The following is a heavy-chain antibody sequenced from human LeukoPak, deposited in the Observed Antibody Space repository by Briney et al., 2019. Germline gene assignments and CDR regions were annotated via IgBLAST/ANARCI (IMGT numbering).Heavy chain of an antibody. J-gene: IGHJ5*02. CDR3: AKDPEVATIGFDNWFDP. CDR1: GFTFSSYA. D-gene: IGHD5-12*01. V-gene: IGHV3-23*01. CDR2: ISGSGGST. Sequence: PGGSLRLSCAASGFTFSSYAMSWVRQAPGKELEWVSAISGSGGSTYYADSVKGRFTISRDNSKNTLYLQMNSLRAEDTAVYYCAKDPEVATIGFDNWFDPWGQGTLVTVSS.